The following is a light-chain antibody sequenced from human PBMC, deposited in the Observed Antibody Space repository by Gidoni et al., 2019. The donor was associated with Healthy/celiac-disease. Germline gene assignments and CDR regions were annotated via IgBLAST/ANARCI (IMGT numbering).Light chain of an antibody. V-gene: IGLV3-1*01. J-gene: IGLJ2*01. CDR1: KLGDKY. Sequence: SYELTQPPSVSVSSGQTASITCSGAKLGDKYACWYQQKPGQSPVLVIYQDSKRPSGIPERFSGSNSGNTATLTISGTQAMDEADYYCQAWDSSTAEFGGGTKLTVL. CDR2: QDS. CDR3: QAWDSSTAE.